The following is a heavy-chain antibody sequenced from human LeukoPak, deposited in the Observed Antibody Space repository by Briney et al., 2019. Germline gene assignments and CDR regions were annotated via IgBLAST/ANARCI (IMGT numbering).Heavy chain of an antibody. V-gene: IGHV3-49*05. J-gene: IGHJ4*02. D-gene: IGHD1-1*01. CDR1: GFTFSDFY. CDR2: IRSKAYGETA. Sequence: KSGGSLRLSCAASGFTFSDFYMSWIRQAPGKGLEWVGFIRSKAYGETADYAASVKGRFTISRDDSKAIAYLQMNSLKTEDTAVYHCTRDRGAYNLYDYWGQGTLVTVSS. CDR3: TRDRGAYNLYDY.